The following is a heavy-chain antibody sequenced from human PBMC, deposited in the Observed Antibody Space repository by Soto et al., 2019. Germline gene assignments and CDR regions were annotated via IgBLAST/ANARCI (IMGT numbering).Heavy chain of an antibody. CDR1: GFTFTSSA. CDR2: IVVGSGNT. CDR3: AADLGRDYPLYYYYYGMDV. V-gene: IGHV1-58*01. Sequence: ASVKVSCKASGFTFTSSAVQWVRQARGQRLEWIGWIVVGSGNTNYAQKFQERVTITRDMSTSTAYMELSSLRSEDTAVYYCAADLGRDYPLYYYYYGMDVWGQGTTVTVSS. D-gene: IGHD4-17*01. J-gene: IGHJ6*02.